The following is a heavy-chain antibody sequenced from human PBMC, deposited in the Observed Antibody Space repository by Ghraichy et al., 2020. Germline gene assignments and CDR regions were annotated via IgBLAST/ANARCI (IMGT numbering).Heavy chain of an antibody. D-gene: IGHD4-17*01. CDR3: ARDRYGDYVSQAPVHYFDY. CDR1: GFTFSSYS. Sequence: GGSLRLSCAASGFTFSSYSMNWVRQAPGKGLEWVSSISSSSSYIYYADSVKGRFTISRDNAKNSLYLQMNSLRAEDTAVYYCARDRYGDYVSQAPVHYFDYWGQGTLVTVSS. J-gene: IGHJ4*02. V-gene: IGHV3-21*01. CDR2: ISSSSSYI.